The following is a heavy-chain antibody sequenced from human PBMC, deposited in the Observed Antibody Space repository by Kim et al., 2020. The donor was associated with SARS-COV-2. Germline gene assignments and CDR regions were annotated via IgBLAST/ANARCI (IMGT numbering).Heavy chain of an antibody. V-gene: IGHV3-23*01. D-gene: IGHD3-16*02. J-gene: IGHJ3*02. CDR1: GFAFSTYA. Sequence: GSLRLSCAASGFAFSTYAMSWVRQAPGKGLEWVSTVSGSGQTTYYAESVQGRFTISRDNSKNTVHLQMSSLRGEDTAVYYCAKSIMITFGGVIAGDTFDIWGHGTMVTVSS. CDR3: AKSIMITFGGVIAGDTFDI. CDR2: VSGSGQTT.